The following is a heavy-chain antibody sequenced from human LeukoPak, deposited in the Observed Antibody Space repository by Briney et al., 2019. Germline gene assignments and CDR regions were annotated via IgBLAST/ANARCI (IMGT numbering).Heavy chain of an antibody. CDR1: GYTFTSYG. V-gene: IGHV1-18*04. CDR3: ARDGYSYGERWFDP. J-gene: IGHJ5*02. CDR2: SSAYNGNT. Sequence: ASVKVSCKASGYTFTSYGISGVRQAPGQGVEGMGWSSAYNGNTNYAQKLQGRVTMTTDTSTSTAYMELRSLRSDDTAVYYCARDGYSYGERWFDPWGQGTLVTVSS. D-gene: IGHD5-18*01.